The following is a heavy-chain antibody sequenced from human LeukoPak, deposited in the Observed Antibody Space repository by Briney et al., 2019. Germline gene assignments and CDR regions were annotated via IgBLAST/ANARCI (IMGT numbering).Heavy chain of an antibody. Sequence: ASVKVSCKASGYTFTGYFMHWVRQAPGQGPEWMGWINPNSGGTNYAQKLQGRVTMTTDTSTSTAYMELRSLRSDDTAVYYCARDLVSSYYDILTGINWFDPWGQGTLVTVSS. D-gene: IGHD3-9*01. CDR1: GYTFTGYF. CDR3: ARDLVSSYYDILTGINWFDP. CDR2: INPNSGGT. J-gene: IGHJ5*02. V-gene: IGHV1-2*02.